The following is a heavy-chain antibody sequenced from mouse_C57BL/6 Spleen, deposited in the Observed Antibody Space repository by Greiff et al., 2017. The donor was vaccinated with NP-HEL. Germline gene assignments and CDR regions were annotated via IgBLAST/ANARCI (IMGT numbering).Heavy chain of an antibody. CDR1: GYTFTSYW. J-gene: IGHJ4*01. V-gene: IGHV1-61*01. Sequence: QVQLQQPGAELVRPGSSVKLSCKASGYTFTSYWMDWVKQRPGQGLEWIGNIYPSDSATHYNQKFKDKATLTVDKSSSTAYMLLSSLTSEDSAVYYCARGGGYAMDYWGQGTSVTVSS. CDR3: ARGGGYAMDY. CDR2: IYPSDSAT.